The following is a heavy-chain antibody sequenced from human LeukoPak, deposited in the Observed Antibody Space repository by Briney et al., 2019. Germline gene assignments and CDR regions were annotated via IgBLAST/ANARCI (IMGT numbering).Heavy chain of an antibody. D-gene: IGHD3-10*01. CDR2: INAGNGNT. CDR1: GYTFTGYY. CDR3: AIQSSYSSGEFDY. V-gene: IGHV1-3*01. Sequence: ASVKVSCKASGYTFTGYYMHWVRQAPGQRLEWMGWINAGNGNTKYSQKFQGRVTITRDTSASTAYMELSSLRSEDTAVYYCAIQSSYSSGEFDYWGQGTLVTVSS. J-gene: IGHJ4*02.